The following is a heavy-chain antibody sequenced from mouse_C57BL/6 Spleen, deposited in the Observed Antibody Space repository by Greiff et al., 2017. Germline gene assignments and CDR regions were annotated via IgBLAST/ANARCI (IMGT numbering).Heavy chain of an antibody. Sequence: DVMLVESGGGLVKPGGSLKLSCAASGFTFSSYTMSWVRQTPEKRLEWVATISGGGGNTYYPDSVKGRFTISRDNAKNTLYLQMSSLRSEDTALYYCARRRDGYFDVWGTGTTVTVSS. CDR2: ISGGGGNT. D-gene: IGHD3-3*01. J-gene: IGHJ1*03. CDR1: GFTFSSYT. V-gene: IGHV5-9*01. CDR3: ARRRDGYFDV.